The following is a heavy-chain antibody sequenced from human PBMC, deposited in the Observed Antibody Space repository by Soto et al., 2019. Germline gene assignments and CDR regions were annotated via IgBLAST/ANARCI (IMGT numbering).Heavy chain of an antibody. D-gene: IGHD3-10*01. CDR1: GFAFTSYP. J-gene: IGHJ4*02. V-gene: IGHV3-23*01. CDR2: ISGGGTYT. Sequence: EVQLLESGGGSVLPGGSLRLSWAASGFAFTSYPITWVRKAPGKGLEWVSGISGGGTYTYYADSVKGRFAISRDNSKTTLYLQMDSLRAEDTDVYYCAKMFYYGSGSYYSVEYFDYWGQGTLVTVSS. CDR3: AKMFYYGSGSYYSVEYFDY.